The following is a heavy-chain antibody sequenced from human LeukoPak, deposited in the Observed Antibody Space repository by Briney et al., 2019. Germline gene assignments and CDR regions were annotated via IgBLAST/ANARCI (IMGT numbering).Heavy chain of an antibody. CDR3: AAGYSYGSYYFDY. CDR1: GYTLTELS. CDR2: FDPEDGET. D-gene: IGHD5-18*01. Sequence: GASVKVSCKVSGYTLTELSMHWVRQAPGRGLEWMGGFDPEDGETIYAQKFQGRVTMTEDTSTDTAYMELSSLRSEDTAVYYCAAGYSYGSYYFDYWGQGTLVTVSS. J-gene: IGHJ4*02. V-gene: IGHV1-24*01.